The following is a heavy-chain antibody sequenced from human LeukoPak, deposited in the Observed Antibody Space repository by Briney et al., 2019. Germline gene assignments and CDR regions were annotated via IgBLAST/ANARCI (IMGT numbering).Heavy chain of an antibody. D-gene: IGHD3-22*01. CDR3: ARAYYYDSSGYYLDY. J-gene: IGHJ4*02. CDR1: GYTFTSYG. V-gene: IGHV1-18*01. Sequence: ASVKVSCKASGYTFTSYGISWVRQAPGQGLEWMGWISAYNGNTNYAQKLQGRVTMTTDTSTSTAYMELRSLRSDDTAVYYCARAYYYDSSGYYLDYWGQGTLVTVSS. CDR2: ISAYNGNT.